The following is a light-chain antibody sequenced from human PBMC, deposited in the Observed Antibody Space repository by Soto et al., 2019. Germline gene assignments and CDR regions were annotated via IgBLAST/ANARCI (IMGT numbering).Light chain of an antibody. Sequence: DIQMTQSPSTLSASVGDRVTITCRASHSISSWLAWYQQKPGKAPKLLIYKGSSLESGVPSRFSGSGSGTEFTLTIRILQPDEFATYYCQPYNRLYTFGQGTKLEIK. CDR1: HSISSW. J-gene: IGKJ2*01. V-gene: IGKV1-5*03. CDR2: KGS. CDR3: QPYNRLYT.